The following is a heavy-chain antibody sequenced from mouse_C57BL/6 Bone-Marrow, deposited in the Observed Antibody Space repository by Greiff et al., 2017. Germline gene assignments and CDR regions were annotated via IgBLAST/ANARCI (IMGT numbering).Heavy chain of an antibody. CDR2: ISYAGSN. CDR3: AREDYGSDY. CDR1: GYSITSGYY. J-gene: IGHJ2*01. V-gene: IGHV3-6*02. D-gene: IGHD1-1*01. Sequence: EVQLQESGPGLVKPSQSLSLTCSVTGYSITSGYYWNWIRQFPGNKLEWMGPISYAGSNNYNPSLKNRISITRDTSKNQFFLKLNPVTTEDTATYYCAREDYGSDYWGQGTTLTVSS.